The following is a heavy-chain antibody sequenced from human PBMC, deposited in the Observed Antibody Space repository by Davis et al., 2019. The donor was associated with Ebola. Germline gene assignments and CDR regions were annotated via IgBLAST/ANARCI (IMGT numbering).Heavy chain of an antibody. J-gene: IGHJ6*02. V-gene: IGHV4-59*01. Sequence: SETLSLTCTVSGGSISSYYWSWIRQPPGKGLEWIGYIYYSGSTNYNPSLKSRVTISVDTSKNQFSLKLSPVTAADTAVYYCARAVGGFSYGMDVWGQGTTVTVSS. CDR1: GGSISSYY. CDR2: IYYSGST. CDR3: ARAVGGFSYGMDV. D-gene: IGHD2-15*01.